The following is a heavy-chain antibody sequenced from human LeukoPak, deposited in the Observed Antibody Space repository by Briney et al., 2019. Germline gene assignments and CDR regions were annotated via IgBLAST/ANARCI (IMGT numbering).Heavy chain of an antibody. CDR1: GFTFSSYA. CDR3: ARHGAAATTRYYFDY. D-gene: IGHD2-15*01. CDR2: ISSSSSYI. J-gene: IGHJ4*02. V-gene: IGHV3-21*01. Sequence: GGSLRLSCAASGFTFSSYAMSWVRQAPGKGLEWVSSISSSSSYIYYADSVKGRFTISRDNAKNSLYLQMNSLRAEDMAVYYCARHGAAATTRYYFDYWGQGTLVTVSS.